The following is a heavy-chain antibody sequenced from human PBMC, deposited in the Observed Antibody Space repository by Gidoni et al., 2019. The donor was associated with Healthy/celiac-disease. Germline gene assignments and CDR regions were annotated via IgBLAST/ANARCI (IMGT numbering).Heavy chain of an antibody. V-gene: IGHV4-34*01. CDR1: GGSFSGYY. Sequence: QVQLQQWGAGLLKPSETLSLTCAVHGGSFSGYYWSWIRPPPGKGLEWIGEINHSGSTNYTPSLKSRVTISVDTSKNQFSLKLSSVTAADTAVYYCARGSYLRYCSGGSCYVNWFDPWGQGTLVTVSS. CDR2: INHSGST. J-gene: IGHJ5*02. D-gene: IGHD2-15*01. CDR3: ARGSYLRYCSGGSCYVNWFDP.